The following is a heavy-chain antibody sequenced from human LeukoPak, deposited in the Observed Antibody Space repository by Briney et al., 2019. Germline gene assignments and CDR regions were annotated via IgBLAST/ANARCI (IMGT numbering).Heavy chain of an antibody. D-gene: IGHD5-12*01. CDR1: GFTFSSYS. CDR2: MNNGPGAT. CDR3: AKTHYDLLDV. V-gene: IGHV3-23*01. J-gene: IGHJ6*02. Sequence: PGGSLRLSCAASGFTFSSYSMNWVRQAPGKGLEWVSAMNNGPGATFYRDSVRGRFTISRDDSKSTLYLQMNSMRAEDTGTYYCAKTHYDLLDVWGQGTTVPVSS.